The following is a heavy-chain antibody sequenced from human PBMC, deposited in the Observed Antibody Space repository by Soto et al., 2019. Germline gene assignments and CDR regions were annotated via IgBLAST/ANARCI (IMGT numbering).Heavy chain of an antibody. CDR3: ASLSPRHEFDY. J-gene: IGHJ4*02. CDR2: IYYSGST. CDR1: GGSISSGGYY. Sequence: QVQRQESGPGLVKPSQTLSLTCTVSGGSISSGGYYWSWIRQHPGKGLEWIGYIYYSGSTYYNPSLKSRVTISVDTSKTPFSLKLSSVTAADTAVYYCASLSPRHEFDYWGQGSLVTVSS. D-gene: IGHD6-6*01. V-gene: IGHV4-31*03.